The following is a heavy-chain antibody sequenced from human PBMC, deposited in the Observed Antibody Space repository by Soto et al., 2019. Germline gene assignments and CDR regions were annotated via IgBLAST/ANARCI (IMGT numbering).Heavy chain of an antibody. CDR3: ARDLGPSMVRGVIIRHWFDP. J-gene: IGHJ5*02. V-gene: IGHV1-18*01. CDR2: ISAYNGNT. CDR1: GYSFTSYG. Sequence: ASVKVSCKASGYSFTSYGISWVRQAPGQGLEWMGWISAYNGNTNYAQKLQGRVTMTTDTSTSTAYMELRSLRSDDTAVYYCARDLGPSMVRGVIIRHWFDPWGQGTLVTVSS. D-gene: IGHD3-10*01.